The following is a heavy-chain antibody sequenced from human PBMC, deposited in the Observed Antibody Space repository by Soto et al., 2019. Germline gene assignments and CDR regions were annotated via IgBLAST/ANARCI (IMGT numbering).Heavy chain of an antibody. D-gene: IGHD6-13*01. J-gene: IGHJ5*02. CDR2: MNPNSGNT. CDR3: ARERSAAGTGGFDP. CDR1: VYTFTSYD. Sequence: QVQLVQSGAEVKKPGASVKVSCKASVYTFTSYDFNWVRQATGQVLEWMGCMNPNSGNTGYAQKFQGSVTMTRNTSISTAYMVLSSLRSEDTAVYYCARERSAAGTGGFDPWGQGTLVTVSS. V-gene: IGHV1-8*01.